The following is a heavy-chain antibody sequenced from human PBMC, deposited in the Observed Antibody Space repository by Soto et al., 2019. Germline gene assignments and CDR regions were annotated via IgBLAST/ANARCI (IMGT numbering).Heavy chain of an antibody. CDR1: GGSISSGGYY. D-gene: IGHD4-17*01. Sequence: QVQLQESGPGLVKPSQTLSLTCTVSGGSISSGGYYWSWIRQHPGKGLEWIGYIYQSGSTYYNPSLKSRVNISVDKSKTQFSLRLSSVTAADTAVYYCARGPYGDDDYWGQGTVVTVSS. CDR2: IYQSGST. V-gene: IGHV4-31*03. J-gene: IGHJ4*02. CDR3: ARGPYGDDDY.